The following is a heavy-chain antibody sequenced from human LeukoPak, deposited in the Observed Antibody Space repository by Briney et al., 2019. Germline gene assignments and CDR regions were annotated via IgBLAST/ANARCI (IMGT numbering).Heavy chain of an antibody. Sequence: PGRSLRLSCAASGFTFSSYGMHWVRQAPGKGLEWVAVIWYDGSNKYYADSVKGRFTISRDNAKNSLYLQMSSLRPEDSGVYYCARDTYPPQLIDYWGQGTLVTVSS. CDR2: IWYDGSNK. V-gene: IGHV3-33*01. CDR1: GFTFSSYG. D-gene: IGHD5-18*01. J-gene: IGHJ4*02. CDR3: ARDTYPPQLIDY.